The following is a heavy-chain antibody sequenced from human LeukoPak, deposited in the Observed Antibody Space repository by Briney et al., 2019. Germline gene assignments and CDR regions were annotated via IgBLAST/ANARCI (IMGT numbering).Heavy chain of an antibody. CDR1: GGSISTSYW. V-gene: IGHV4-4*02. CDR3: AGTYYYGSGSYTNWFDP. Sequence: SETLSLTCGVSGGSISTSYWQSWVRQPPGKGLEWIGEIYHSGSTNYNPSLKSRVTISMDKSKNQFSLKLSSVTAADTAVYYCAGTYYYGSGSYTNWFDPWGQGTLVTVSS. J-gene: IGHJ5*02. CDR2: IYHSGST. D-gene: IGHD3-10*01.